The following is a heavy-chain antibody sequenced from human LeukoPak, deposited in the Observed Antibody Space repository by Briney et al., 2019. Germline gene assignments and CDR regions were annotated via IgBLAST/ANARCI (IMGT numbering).Heavy chain of an antibody. CDR1: GFIFSNYG. CDR2: ISSSSSDI. Sequence: PGGSLRLSCAASGFIFSNYGMNWVRQAPGRGLEWVSFISSSSSDIYYADSVKGRFTISRDNAENSLYLQLNSLRAEDTAVYYCARASSFWYLPFDYWGQGALVSVSS. CDR3: ARASSFWYLPFDY. J-gene: IGHJ4*02. D-gene: IGHD6-13*01. V-gene: IGHV3-21*01.